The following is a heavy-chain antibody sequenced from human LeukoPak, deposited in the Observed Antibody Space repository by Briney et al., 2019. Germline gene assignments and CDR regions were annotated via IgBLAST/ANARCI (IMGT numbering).Heavy chain of an antibody. V-gene: IGHV1-18*01. CDR1: GDTFTSYG. J-gene: IGHJ4*02. D-gene: IGHD2-2*02. CDR3: ARVGRDIVVVPAAIRTYYFDY. CDR2: ISAYNGNT. Sequence: GASVKASCKATGDTFTSYGISWVRQAPGQGLEWMGWISAYNGNTNYAQKLQGRVTMTTDTSTSTAYMELRSLRSDDTAVYYCARVGRDIVVVPAAIRTYYFDYWGQGTLVTVSS.